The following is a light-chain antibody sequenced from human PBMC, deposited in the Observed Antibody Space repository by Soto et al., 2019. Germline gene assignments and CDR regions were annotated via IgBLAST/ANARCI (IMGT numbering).Light chain of an antibody. J-gene: IGKJ4*01. Sequence: DIQLTQSPSFLSASVGDRVTITCRASQGISTYLAWYQQKPGKATKLLIYAASTLQSGVPSRFSGSGSGTEFTLTISSLQPEDFATYYCQQLNTYPLTFGGWTKVEIK. V-gene: IGKV1-9*01. CDR2: AAS. CDR3: QQLNTYPLT. CDR1: QGISTY.